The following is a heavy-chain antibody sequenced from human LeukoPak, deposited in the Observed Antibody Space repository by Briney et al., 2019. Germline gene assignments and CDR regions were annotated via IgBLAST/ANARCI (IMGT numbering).Heavy chain of an antibody. CDR2: IYYSGST. CDR1: GGSISSGGYY. V-gene: IGHV4-31*02. CDR3: ARIVGLPYNWFDP. J-gene: IGHJ5*02. D-gene: IGHD3-22*01. Sequence: SETLSLTWTVSGGSISSGGYYWSWIRQHPGTGLEWIGYIYYSGSTYYNPSVESRVTRSVDTSKNQFSLKLSSVTAADTAVYYCARIVGLPYNWFDPWGQGTLVTVSS.